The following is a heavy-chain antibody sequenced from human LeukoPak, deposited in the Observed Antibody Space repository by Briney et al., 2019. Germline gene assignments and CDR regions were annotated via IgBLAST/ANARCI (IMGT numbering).Heavy chain of an antibody. V-gene: IGHV1-2*02. Sequence: ASVKVSCKASGYTFTGYYMHWVRQAPGQGLEWMGWINPNSGGTNYAQKFQGRVTITRDTSASTAYMELSSLRSEDTAVYYCASHSSSWPVDYWGQGTLVTVSS. CDR1: GYTFTGYY. J-gene: IGHJ4*02. D-gene: IGHD6-13*01. CDR2: INPNSGGT. CDR3: ASHSSSWPVDY.